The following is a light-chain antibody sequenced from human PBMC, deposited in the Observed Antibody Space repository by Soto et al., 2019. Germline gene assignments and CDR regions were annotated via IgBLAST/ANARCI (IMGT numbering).Light chain of an antibody. V-gene: IGKV3D-15*01. CDR3: HQYNSYS. CDR1: QSVSNN. CDR2: GAS. J-gene: IGKJ1*01. Sequence: EIVLTQSPGTLSLSPGERATLSCRASQSVSNNYLAWYQQKPGQAPRLLIYGASNRATGIPARFSGSGSGTEFTLTISSLQSEDFAVYYCHQYNSYSFGQGTKVDIK.